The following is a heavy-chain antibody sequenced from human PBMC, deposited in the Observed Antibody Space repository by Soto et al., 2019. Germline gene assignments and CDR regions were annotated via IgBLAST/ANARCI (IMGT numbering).Heavy chain of an antibody. V-gene: IGHV3-30*18. D-gene: IGHD3-22*01. J-gene: IGHJ4*02. Sequence: PVGSLRLSCAASGFTFSSYGMHWVRQAPGKGLEWVAVISYDGSNKYYADSVKGRFTISRDNSKNTLYLQMNSLRAEDTAVYYCAKDISAYYYDSSGGVLDYWGQGTLVTVSS. CDR2: ISYDGSNK. CDR1: GFTFSSYG. CDR3: AKDISAYYYDSSGGVLDY.